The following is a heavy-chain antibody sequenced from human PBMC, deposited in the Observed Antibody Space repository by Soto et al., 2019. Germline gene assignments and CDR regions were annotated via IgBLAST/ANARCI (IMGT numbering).Heavy chain of an antibody. V-gene: IGHV3-48*03. CDR1: GFTFSSYE. D-gene: IGHD6-19*01. Sequence: VGSLRLSCAASGFTFSSYEMNWVRQAPGKGLEWVSYISSSGSTIYYADSVKGRFTISRDNAKNSLYLQMNSLRAEDTAVYYCARESSGWYNIWFDPWGQGTLVTVSS. CDR3: ARESSGWYNIWFDP. CDR2: ISSSGSTI. J-gene: IGHJ5*02.